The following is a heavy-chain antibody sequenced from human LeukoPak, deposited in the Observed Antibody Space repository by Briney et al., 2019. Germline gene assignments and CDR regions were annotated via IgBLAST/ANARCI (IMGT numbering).Heavy chain of an antibody. Sequence: SGPALVKPTQTLTLTCTFSGFSLSTSGMRVSWIRQPPGKALERLARIDWDDDKFYSTSLKTRLTISKDTSKNQVVLTMTNMDPVDTATYYCARSYYYDSSGYYPSNFDYWGQGTLVTVSS. CDR1: GFSLSTSGMR. D-gene: IGHD3-22*01. CDR2: IDWDDDK. V-gene: IGHV2-70*04. CDR3: ARSYYYDSSGYYPSNFDY. J-gene: IGHJ4*02.